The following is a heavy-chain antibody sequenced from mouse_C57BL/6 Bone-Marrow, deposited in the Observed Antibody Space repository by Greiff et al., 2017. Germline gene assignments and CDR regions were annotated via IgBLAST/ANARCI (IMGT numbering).Heavy chain of an antibody. CDR2: IYPRDGST. Sequence: QVQLQQSDAELVKPGASVKISCKVSGYTFTDHTIHWMKQRPEQGLEWIGYIYPRDGSTKYNEKFKGKDTLTADKSSSTAYMQLNSLTSEDSAVYFCAKESYYGSSYRYWYFDVWGTGTTVTVSS. J-gene: IGHJ1*03. CDR1: GYTFTDHT. D-gene: IGHD1-1*01. V-gene: IGHV1-78*01. CDR3: AKESYYGSSYRYWYFDV.